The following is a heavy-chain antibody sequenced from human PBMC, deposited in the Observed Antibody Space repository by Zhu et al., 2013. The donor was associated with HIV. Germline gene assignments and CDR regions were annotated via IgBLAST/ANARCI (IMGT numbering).Heavy chain of an antibody. J-gene: IGHJ2*01. CDR3: ARDGVPYYYDSSGYYSGWYFDL. CDR1: GYTFSSYA. CDR2: IIPIFGTA. V-gene: IGHV1-69*01. D-gene: IGHD3-22*01. Sequence: QVQLVQSGAEVKKPGSSVKVSCKASGYTFSSYAISWVRQAPGQGLEWMGGIIPIFGTANYAQKFQGRVTITADESTSTAYMELSSLRSEDTAVYYCARDGVPYYYDSSGYYSGWYFDLWGRGTLVTVSS.